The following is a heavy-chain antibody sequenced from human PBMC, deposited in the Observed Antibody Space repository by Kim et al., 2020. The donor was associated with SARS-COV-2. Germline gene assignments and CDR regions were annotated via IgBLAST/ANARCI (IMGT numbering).Heavy chain of an antibody. D-gene: IGHD3-22*01. CDR2: IYYSGST. CDR3: ARGGDYYDSSGYYFDY. V-gene: IGHV4-59*01. Sequence: SETLSLTCTVSGGSISSYYWSWIRQPPGKGLEWIGYIYYSGSTNYNPSLKSRVTISVDTSKNQFSLKLSSVTAADTAVYYCARGGDYYDSSGYYFDYWGQGTLVTVSS. CDR1: GGSISSYY. J-gene: IGHJ4*02.